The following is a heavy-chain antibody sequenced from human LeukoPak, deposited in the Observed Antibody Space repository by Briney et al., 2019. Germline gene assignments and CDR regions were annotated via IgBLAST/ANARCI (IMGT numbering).Heavy chain of an antibody. J-gene: IGHJ3*02. V-gene: IGHV3-30*04. CDR2: ISYDGSNK. CDR3: ARGGAGGWHGGAFDI. D-gene: IGHD6-19*01. CDR1: GFTFSSYA. Sequence: GGSLRLSCAASGFTFSSYAMHWVRQAPGKGLEWVAVISYDGSNKYYADSVKGRFTISRDNAKNSLYLQMNSLRVEDTAVYYCARGGAGGWHGGAFDIWGQGTMVTVSS.